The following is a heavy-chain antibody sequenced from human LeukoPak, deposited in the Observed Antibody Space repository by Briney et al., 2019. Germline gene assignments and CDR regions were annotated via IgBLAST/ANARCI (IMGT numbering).Heavy chain of an antibody. CDR2: INPNSGGT. CDR1: GYTFTSYY. D-gene: IGHD2-2*01. CDR3: ARERSQLLFHNCFDP. Sequence: ASVKVSCKASGYTFTSYYMHWVRQAPGQGLEWMGCINPNSGGTNHAQKFQGRVTMTRDTSISTAYMELSRLRSDDTAVYYCARERSQLLFHNCFDPWGQGTLVTVSS. J-gene: IGHJ5*02. V-gene: IGHV1-2*02.